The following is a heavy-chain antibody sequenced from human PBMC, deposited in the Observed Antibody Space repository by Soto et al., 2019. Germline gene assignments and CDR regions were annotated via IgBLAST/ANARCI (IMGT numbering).Heavy chain of an antibody. J-gene: IGHJ4*02. CDR2: IYNDGTT. D-gene: IGHD6-6*01. CDR1: GFTVSTNY. Sequence: PGGSLRLSCAASGFTVSTNYMNWVRQAPGKGLEWLSIIYNDGTTNYADSVKGRFTISRDNFKNTLYLQMNNLRAEDTAVYYCAILSNWGQGTLVTAPQ. V-gene: IGHV3-53*01. CDR3: AILSN.